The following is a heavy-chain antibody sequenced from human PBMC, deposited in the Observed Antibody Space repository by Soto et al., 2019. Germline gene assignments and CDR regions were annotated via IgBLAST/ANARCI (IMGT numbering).Heavy chain of an antibody. D-gene: IGHD6-13*01. CDR2: ISSSSSYI. V-gene: IGHV3-21*01. CDR1: GFTFSSYS. Sequence: GGSLRLSCAASGFTFSSYSMNWVRQAPGKGLEWVSSISSSSSYIYYADSVKGRFTISRDNAKNSLYLQMNSLRAEDTAVYYCARESAAAFSFDYWGQGTLVTSPQ. J-gene: IGHJ4*02. CDR3: ARESAAAFSFDY.